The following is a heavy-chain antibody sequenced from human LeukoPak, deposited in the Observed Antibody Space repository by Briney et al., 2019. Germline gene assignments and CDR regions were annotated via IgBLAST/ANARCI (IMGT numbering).Heavy chain of an antibody. J-gene: IGHJ5*02. V-gene: IGHV3-7*01. CDR2: IKHDGSEQ. CDR1: GFIFTSSR. CDR3: TRGLGEHGGVSDR. Sequence: GGSLRLSCAASGFIFTSSRMNWVRQAPGKGLEWVANIKHDGSEQIYVDSVKGRFTISRDNAKDSVYLQMNSLRAEDTAVHYCTRGLGEHGGVSDRWGQGTLVIVS. D-gene: IGHD3-16*01.